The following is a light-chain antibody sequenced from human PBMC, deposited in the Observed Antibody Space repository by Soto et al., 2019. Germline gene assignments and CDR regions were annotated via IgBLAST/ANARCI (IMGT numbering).Light chain of an antibody. Sequence: EIVMTQSPATLSVSPGERATLSCRASQTVRNNYLAWYQQKPGQAPRLLIYDASTRATGIPDKFSGSGSGTDFTLTISRLEPEDFAVYYCQQYDTSPRTFGQGTKVDIK. J-gene: IGKJ1*01. CDR2: DAS. CDR3: QQYDTSPRT. CDR1: QTVRNNY. V-gene: IGKV3-20*01.